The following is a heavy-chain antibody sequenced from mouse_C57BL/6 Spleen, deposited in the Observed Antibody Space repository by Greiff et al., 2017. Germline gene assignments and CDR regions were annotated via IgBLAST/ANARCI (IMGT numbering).Heavy chain of an antibody. CDR3: ARDADGYGCAMEY. CDR1: GFTFSDFY. V-gene: IGHV7-1*01. D-gene: IGHD2-2*01. J-gene: IGHJ4*01. Sequence: EVQGVESGGGLVQSGRSLRLSCATSGFTFSDFYMEWVRQAPGKGLEWIAASRNKANDYTTKYSASVKGRFIVSRDTSQSILYIQMNALRAEDTAIYYCARDADGYGCAMEYWGQGTSVTVSS. CDR2: SRNKANDYTT.